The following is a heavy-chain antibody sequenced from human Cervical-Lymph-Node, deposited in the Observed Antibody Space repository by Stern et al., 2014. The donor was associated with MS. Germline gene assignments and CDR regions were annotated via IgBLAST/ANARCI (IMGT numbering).Heavy chain of an antibody. CDR1: GYNFTTYY. CDR2: INPRGGST. CDR3: AIIEGWNGMDV. Sequence: QVQLVESGAEVKKPGASVRVSCKASGYNFTTYYMHWVRQAPGQGLEWMGIINPRGGSTSYAQKFQGRVTMTRDTSTSTVYMDLSSLRSEDTAVYYCAIIEGWNGMDVWGQGTTVTASS. J-gene: IGHJ6*02. V-gene: IGHV1-46*01. D-gene: IGHD1-26*01.